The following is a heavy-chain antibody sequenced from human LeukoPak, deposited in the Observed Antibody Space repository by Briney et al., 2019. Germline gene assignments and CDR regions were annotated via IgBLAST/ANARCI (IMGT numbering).Heavy chain of an antibody. V-gene: IGHV3-74*01. CDR1: GFTFSSYA. D-gene: IGHD2-2*01. Sequence: PGASLRLSCAASGFTFSSYAMSWVRQAPGKGLVWVSRINGDGSTTTYADSVKGRFTISRDNAKNTLYLQMNSLRAEDTAVYYCARELPFDYWGQGTLVTVSS. CDR2: INGDGSTT. CDR3: ARELPFDY. J-gene: IGHJ4*02.